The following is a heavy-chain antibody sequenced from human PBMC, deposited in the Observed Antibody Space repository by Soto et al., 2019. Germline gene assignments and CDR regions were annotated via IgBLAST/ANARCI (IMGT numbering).Heavy chain of an antibody. Sequence: QVQLQESGPGLVKPSETLSLTCTVSGGSISSYYWSWIRQPPGKGLEWIGYIYYSGSTNYNPSLKSRVTISVATSKNQFSLKLSSVTAADTAVYYCARGYCSGGSCNFDYWGQGTLVTVSS. CDR1: GGSISSYY. CDR2: IYYSGST. CDR3: ARGYCSGGSCNFDY. V-gene: IGHV4-59*01. D-gene: IGHD2-15*01. J-gene: IGHJ4*02.